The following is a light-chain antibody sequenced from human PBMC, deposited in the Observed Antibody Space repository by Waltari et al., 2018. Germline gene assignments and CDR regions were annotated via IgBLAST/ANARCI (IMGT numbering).Light chain of an antibody. Sequence: QSALTQPASVSGSPGQSITISCSGTDNDVGAYDFVPWYQQHPGKAPHLIIYEVSNRPSGISNRFSASKSGNTASLTISGLQAEDEADYYCSSYTTSSAPGVFGTGTRVTVL. CDR2: EVS. J-gene: IGLJ1*01. CDR3: SSYTTSSAPGV. V-gene: IGLV2-14*01. CDR1: DNDVGAYDF.